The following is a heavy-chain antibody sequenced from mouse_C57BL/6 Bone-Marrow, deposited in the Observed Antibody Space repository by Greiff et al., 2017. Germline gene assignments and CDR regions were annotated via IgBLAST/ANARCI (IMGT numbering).Heavy chain of an antibody. CDR2: IDPSDSYT. Sequence: QVQLQQPGAELVMPGASVKLSCKASGYTFTSYWMPWVKQRPGQGLEWIGEIDPSDSYTNYNQKFKGKSTLTVDKSSSTAYMQLSSLTSEDSAVYYCARDGYGSSYADFDYWGQGTTLTVSS. V-gene: IGHV1-69*01. J-gene: IGHJ2*01. CDR3: ARDGYGSSYADFDY. CDR1: GYTFTSYW. D-gene: IGHD1-1*01.